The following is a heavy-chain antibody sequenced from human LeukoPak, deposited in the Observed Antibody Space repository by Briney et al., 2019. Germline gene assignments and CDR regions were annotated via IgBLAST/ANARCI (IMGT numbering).Heavy chain of an antibody. D-gene: IGHD1-26*01. J-gene: IGHJ4*02. CDR1: GFTFSSYS. V-gene: IGHV3-21*01. CDR2: TSRSSNYI. CDR3: ARDLSGSQSLYDY. Sequence: GGSLRLSCAASGFTFSSYSMNWVRQAPGKGLEWVSSTSRSSNYIYYADSVRGRFTISRDNAKNSLYLQMNSLRDEDTAVYYCARDLSGSQSLYDYWGQGTLVTVSS.